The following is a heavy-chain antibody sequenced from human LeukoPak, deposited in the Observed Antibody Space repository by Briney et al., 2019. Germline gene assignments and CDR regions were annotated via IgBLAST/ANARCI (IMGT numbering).Heavy chain of an antibody. Sequence: SVKVSCKASGGTFSSYAISWVRQAPGQGLEWMGGVIPIFGTGNYAQKFQGRVTITADESTSTAYMELSSLRSEDTAVYYCARDRGIVGASDFDYWGQGTLVTVSS. J-gene: IGHJ4*02. CDR3: ARDRGIVGASDFDY. D-gene: IGHD1-26*01. CDR2: VIPIFGTG. CDR1: GGTFSSYA. V-gene: IGHV1-69*01.